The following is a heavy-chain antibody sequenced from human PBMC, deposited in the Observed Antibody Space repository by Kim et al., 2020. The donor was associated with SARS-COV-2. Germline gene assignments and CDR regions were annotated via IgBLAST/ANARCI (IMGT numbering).Heavy chain of an antibody. Sequence: GGSLRLSCAASGFTFSSYSMNWVRQAPGKGLEWVSSISSSSSYIYYADSVKGRFTISRDNAKNSLYLQMNSLRAEDTAVYYCARDKAAAGRYYYYGMDVWGQGTTVTVSS. J-gene: IGHJ6*02. CDR1: GFTFSSYS. D-gene: IGHD6-13*01. CDR2: ISSSSSYI. CDR3: ARDKAAAGRYYYYGMDV. V-gene: IGHV3-21*01.